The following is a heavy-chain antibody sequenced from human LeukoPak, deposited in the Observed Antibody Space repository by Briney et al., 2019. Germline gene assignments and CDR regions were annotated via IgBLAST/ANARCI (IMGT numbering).Heavy chain of an antibody. CDR3: ARESALRYFDWLLAFDP. Sequence: ASVKVSCKASGYSFTSYGISWVRRAPGQGLEWMGWISAYNGNTNYAQKLQGRVTMTTDTSTSTAYMELRSLRSDDTAVYYCARESALRYFDWLLAFDPWGQGTLVTVSS. CDR2: ISAYNGNT. D-gene: IGHD3-9*01. V-gene: IGHV1-18*01. J-gene: IGHJ5*02. CDR1: GYSFTSYG.